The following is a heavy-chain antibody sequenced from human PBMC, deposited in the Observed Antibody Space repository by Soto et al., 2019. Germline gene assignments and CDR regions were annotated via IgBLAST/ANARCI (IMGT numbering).Heavy chain of an antibody. J-gene: IGHJ4*02. V-gene: IGHV4-4*02. Sequence: PSETLSLTCAVSGGSISSSNWWSWVRQPPGKGLEWIGEIYHSGSTNYNPSLKSRVTISVDKSKNQFSLKLSSVTAADTAVYYCARYSSGWYGDFDYWGQGTLVTVSS. CDR1: GGSISSSNW. CDR3: ARYSSGWYGDFDY. D-gene: IGHD6-19*01. CDR2: IYHSGST.